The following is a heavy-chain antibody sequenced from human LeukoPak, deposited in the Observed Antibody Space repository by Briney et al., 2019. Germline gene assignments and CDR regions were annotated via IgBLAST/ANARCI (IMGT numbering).Heavy chain of an antibody. Sequence: PGRSLRLSCAASGLTFSSYGMHWVRQAPGKGLEWVAVIWYDGSNKYYADSVKGRFTISRDNSKNTLYLQMNSLRAEDTAVYYCARDREPFDAFDIWGQGTMVTVSS. CDR2: IWYDGSNK. V-gene: IGHV3-33*08. J-gene: IGHJ3*02. CDR3: ARDREPFDAFDI. D-gene: IGHD1-14*01. CDR1: GLTFSSYG.